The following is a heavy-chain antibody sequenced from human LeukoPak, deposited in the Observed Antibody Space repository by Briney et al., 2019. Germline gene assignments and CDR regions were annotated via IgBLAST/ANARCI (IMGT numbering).Heavy chain of an antibody. CDR2: IIPIFGTA. CDR3: AREVWFGEYQTSFDP. Sequence: SVKVSCKASGGTFSSYAISWVRQAPGQGLEWMGGIIPIFGTANYAQKFQGRVTITTDESTSTAYMELSRLRSDDTAVYYCAREVWFGEYQTSFDPWGQGTLVTVSS. D-gene: IGHD3-10*01. CDR1: GGTFSSYA. J-gene: IGHJ5*02. V-gene: IGHV1-69*05.